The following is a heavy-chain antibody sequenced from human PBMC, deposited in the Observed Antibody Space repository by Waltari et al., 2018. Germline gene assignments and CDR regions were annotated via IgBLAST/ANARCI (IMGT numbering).Heavy chain of an antibody. CDR3: AKAYRSVPPPDY. Sequence: VQLLESGGGLVQPGGSLRLSCAASGFTFSSYAMSWVRQAPGKGLEWVSAFSGRGGSTYDADSVKGRFTIPRDNSKNTLYLQMNSLRAEDTAVYYCAKAYRSVPPPDYWGQGTLVTVSS. CDR2: FSGRGGST. V-gene: IGHV3-23*01. D-gene: IGHD4-4*01. J-gene: IGHJ4*02. CDR1: GFTFSSYA.